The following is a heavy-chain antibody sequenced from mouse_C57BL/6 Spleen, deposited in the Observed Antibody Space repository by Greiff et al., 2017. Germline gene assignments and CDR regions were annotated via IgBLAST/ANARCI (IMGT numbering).Heavy chain of an antibody. D-gene: IGHD2-1*01. J-gene: IGHJ2*01. CDR1: GFSFNTYA. CDR3: VRHVGNYYFDY. CDR2: IRIKSNNYAT. Sequence: EVKLVESGGGLVQPKGSLKLSCAASGFSFNTYAMNWVRQAPGQGLEWVARIRIKSNNYATYYAGSVKDRFTISSDDAESMLYLQMNNLKTEDTAMYYCVRHVGNYYFDYWGQGTTLTVSS. V-gene: IGHV10-1*01.